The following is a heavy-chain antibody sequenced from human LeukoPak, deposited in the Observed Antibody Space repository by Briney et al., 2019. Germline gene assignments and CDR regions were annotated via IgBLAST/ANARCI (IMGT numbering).Heavy chain of an antibody. Sequence: GGSLRLSCAASGFTFSNNCMSWVRQAPGKGLEGVADINQDGSDKYYVDSVKGRLTISRDNAKNSLYLQMNSLRAEDTAIVVIRYTPVRGQGTLVTVSS. CDR3: RYTPV. D-gene: IGHD3-22*01. V-gene: IGHV3-7*01. CDR2: INQDGSDK. CDR1: GFTFSNNC. J-gene: IGHJ4*01.